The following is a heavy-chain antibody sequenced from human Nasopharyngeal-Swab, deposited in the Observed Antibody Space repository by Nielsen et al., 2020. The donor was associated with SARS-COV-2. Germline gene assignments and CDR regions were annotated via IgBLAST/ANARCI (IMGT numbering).Heavy chain of an antibody. CDR1: GYTFIGYY. Sequence: ASAKVSCKASGYTFIGYYMHWVRQAPGQGLEWMGWINPNSGVTKYAQKFQGRVTMTTDASISTAYMELSSLKSDDTAVYYCAREFPYFFDYWGQGTLATVSS. V-gene: IGHV1-2*02. J-gene: IGHJ4*02. CDR2: INPNSGVT. CDR3: AREFPYFFDY.